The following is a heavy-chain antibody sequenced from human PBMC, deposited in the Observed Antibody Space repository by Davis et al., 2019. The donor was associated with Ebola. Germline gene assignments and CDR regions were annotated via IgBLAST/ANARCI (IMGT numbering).Heavy chain of an antibody. CDR2: ISSSNSYI. Sequence: GESLKISCAASGFTFSSYSMNWVRQAPGKGLEWVSSISSSNSYIYYADSVKGRFTISRDNAKNSLYLQMNSLRAEDTAVYYCARDEDDYGDPWHYGMDVWGQGTTVTVSS. J-gene: IGHJ6*02. D-gene: IGHD4-17*01. V-gene: IGHV3-21*01. CDR1: GFTFSSYS. CDR3: ARDEDDYGDPWHYGMDV.